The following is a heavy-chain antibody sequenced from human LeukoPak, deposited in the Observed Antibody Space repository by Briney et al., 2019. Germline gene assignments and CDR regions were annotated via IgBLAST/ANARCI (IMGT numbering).Heavy chain of an antibody. D-gene: IGHD6-6*01. V-gene: IGHV3-23*01. CDR1: GFTFSSYA. CDR3: APDPNRSIAARRDY. Sequence: QPGGSLRLSCAASGFTFSSYAMSWVRQAPGKGLEWVSAISGSGGSTYYADSVKGRFTISRDNSKNTLYLQMNSLRAEDTAVYYCAPDPNRSIAARRDYWGQGTLVTVSS. J-gene: IGHJ4*02. CDR2: ISGSGGST.